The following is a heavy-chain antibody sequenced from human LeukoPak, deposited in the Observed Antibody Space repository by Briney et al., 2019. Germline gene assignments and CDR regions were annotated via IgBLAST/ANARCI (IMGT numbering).Heavy chain of an antibody. CDR2: IHGTDGRT. Sequence: GGSLRLSCAASGFTFSNYAMSWVRQAPGKGLEWVSAIHGTDGRTWYPDSVKGRCTISRDNSRSTLYLQLNSLRAEDTAVYYCARDRAFPNDVFDIWGQGTMVSVSS. V-gene: IGHV3-23*01. CDR1: GFTFSNYA. D-gene: IGHD2/OR15-2a*01. J-gene: IGHJ3*02. CDR3: ARDRAFPNDVFDI.